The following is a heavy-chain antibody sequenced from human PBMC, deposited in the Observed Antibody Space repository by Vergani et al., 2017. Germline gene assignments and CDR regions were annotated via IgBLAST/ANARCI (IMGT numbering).Heavy chain of an antibody. J-gene: IGHJ6*02. CDR3: AGDSDSSTRQGYYYGMDV. V-gene: IGHV5-51*01. CDR2: IYPGDSDT. Sequence: EVQLVQSGAEVKKPGESLKISCKGSGYSFTSYWIGWVRQMPGKGLEWMGIIYPGDSDTRYSQSFQGQVTISADKSISTAYLQWSSLKASDTAMYYCAGDSDSSTRQGYYYGMDVWGQGTTVTVSS. CDR1: GYSFTSYW. D-gene: IGHD6-13*01.